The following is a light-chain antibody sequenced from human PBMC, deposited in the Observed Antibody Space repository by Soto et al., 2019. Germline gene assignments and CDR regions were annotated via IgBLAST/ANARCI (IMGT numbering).Light chain of an antibody. CDR3: QQVYAYPST. CDR2: DAS. J-gene: IGKJ4*01. Sequence: DIQMTQYPSSLSASVGDRVTITCRASQSISSWLAWYQQKPGKAPKLLFYDASSLESGVPSRFSGSGSGTEFTLTISSLQPDDFATYYCQQVYAYPSTFGGGTKVDIK. CDR1: QSISSW. V-gene: IGKV1-5*01.